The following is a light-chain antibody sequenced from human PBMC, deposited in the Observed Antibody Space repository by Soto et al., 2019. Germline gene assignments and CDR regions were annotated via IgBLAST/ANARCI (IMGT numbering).Light chain of an antibody. CDR1: QSVSNRY. CDR3: QQYGNVPLT. Sequence: EVVLTQSPGTLSLSPGEGATLSCRASQSVSNRYFAWYQQKPGQAPRLLIYRVSSRATGIPDRFSGSGSGTDFTLTISRLEPEDFAEYYCQQYGNVPLTFGGGTKVEIK. CDR2: RVS. J-gene: IGKJ4*01. V-gene: IGKV3-20*01.